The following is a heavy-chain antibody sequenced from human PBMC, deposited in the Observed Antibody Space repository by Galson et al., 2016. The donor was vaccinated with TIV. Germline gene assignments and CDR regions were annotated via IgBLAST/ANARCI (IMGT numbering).Heavy chain of an antibody. CDR3: ARAEWISSWRVDP. J-gene: IGHJ5*02. D-gene: IGHD6-13*01. CDR1: GFTFSSSW. Sequence: SLRLSCAASGFTFSSSWMIWMRQSPGLGLEWVASMKQDGSEIYYVDSVMGRFTISRDNAKNSVFPQMSSLRAEDTAVYYCARAEWISSWRVDPWGQGTLVTVSS. V-gene: IGHV3-7*01. CDR2: MKQDGSEI.